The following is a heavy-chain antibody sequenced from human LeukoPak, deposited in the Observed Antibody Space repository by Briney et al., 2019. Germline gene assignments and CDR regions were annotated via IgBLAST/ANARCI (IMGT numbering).Heavy chain of an antibody. CDR3: ARGPRKYWYFDL. Sequence: GESLKISCKGSGYSFTNYWIGWVRQMPGEGPEWMGIIYPGDSDARYSPSFQGQVTISADKSISTAYLQWSSLKASDTAMYYCARGPRKYWYFDLWGRGTLVTVSS. J-gene: IGHJ2*01. V-gene: IGHV5-51*01. CDR2: IYPGDSDA. CDR1: GYSFTNYW.